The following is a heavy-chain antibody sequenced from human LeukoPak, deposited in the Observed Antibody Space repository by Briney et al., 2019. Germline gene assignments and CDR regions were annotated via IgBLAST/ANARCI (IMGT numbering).Heavy chain of an antibody. CDR1: GFTFSSYA. CDR3: TRDKIGNY. D-gene: IGHD2/OR15-2a*01. CDR2: ISYDGSNK. J-gene: IGHJ4*02. Sequence: GGSLRLSCAASGFTFSSYAMHWVRQAPGKGLEWVAVISYDGSNKYYADSVKGRFTISRDNSKNTLYLQMNSLRAEDTAVYYRTRDKIGNYWGQGTLVTVSS. V-gene: IGHV3-30-3*01.